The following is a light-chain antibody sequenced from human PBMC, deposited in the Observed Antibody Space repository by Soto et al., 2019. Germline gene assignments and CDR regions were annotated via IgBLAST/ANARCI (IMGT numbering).Light chain of an antibody. J-gene: IGKJ3*01. CDR2: AAS. Sequence: DIQMTQSPSSLSASVGDRVTITCRASQGISNYIAWYQQKPGKAPKLLIYAASTLQSGVPSRFSGSGSGTYFTLTINSLQPEDVATYSCQKYSSVPLFGPGTKVDIK. V-gene: IGKV1-27*01. CDR1: QGISNY. CDR3: QKYSSVPL.